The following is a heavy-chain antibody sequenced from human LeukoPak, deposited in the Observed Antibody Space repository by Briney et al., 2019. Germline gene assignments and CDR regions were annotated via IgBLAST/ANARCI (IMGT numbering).Heavy chain of an antibody. CDR2: ISFDGTNK. J-gene: IGHJ4*02. Sequence: GGSLGLSCTASGVILSNYAMHWVRRPPGRGLEWVAVISFDGTNKYYGDSVEGRFSVSRDNSKNTLYLQMNSLRPDDTAMYYCATDYGDYEPIDYWGQGTLVTVSS. CDR1: GVILSNYA. CDR3: ATDYGDYEPIDY. D-gene: IGHD4-17*01. V-gene: IGHV3-30*04.